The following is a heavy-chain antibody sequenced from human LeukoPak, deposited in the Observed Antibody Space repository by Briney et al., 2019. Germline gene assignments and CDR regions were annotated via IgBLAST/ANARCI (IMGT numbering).Heavy chain of an antibody. CDR3: ARHPDYYDSSGYYYFGAFDI. CDR1: DGSFSGYY. CDR2: INHSGST. Sequence: SETLSLTCAVYDGSFSGYYWSWIRQPPGKGLEWIGEINHSGSTNYNPSLKSRVTISVDTSKNQFSLKLSSVTAADTAVYYCARHPDYYDSSGYYYFGAFDIWGQGTMVTVSS. J-gene: IGHJ3*02. V-gene: IGHV4-34*01. D-gene: IGHD3-22*01.